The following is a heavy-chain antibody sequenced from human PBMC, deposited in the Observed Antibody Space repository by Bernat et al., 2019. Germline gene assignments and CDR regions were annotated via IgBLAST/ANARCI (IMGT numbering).Heavy chain of an antibody. J-gene: IGHJ4*02. CDR1: GLTFSSYA. CDR3: AKDKGNSWHFCVY. CDR2: ISGSGGST. D-gene: IGHD6-13*01. Sequence: EVQLLESGGGLVQPGGSLRLSCAASGLTFSSYAMTWVRQAPGKGLEWVSDISGSGGSTYYADSVKGRFTISRDNSKNTLYLQMNSLRAEDTAVYYCAKDKGNSWHFCVYGGEGTLVTVSS. V-gene: IGHV3-23*01.